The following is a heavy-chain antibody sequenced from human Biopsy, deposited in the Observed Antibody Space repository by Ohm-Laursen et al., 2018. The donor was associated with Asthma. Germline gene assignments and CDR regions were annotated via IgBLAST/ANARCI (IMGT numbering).Heavy chain of an antibody. CDR2: IIPIFGIA. CDR3: AREMRAGRGNAFDI. D-gene: IGHD6-19*01. Sequence: SSVKVSCKASGGTFSSYAISWVRQAPGQGLEWMGGIIPIFGIANYAQKFQGRVTVTADKSTSTAYMELSSLRSEDTAVYYCAREMRAGRGNAFDIWGQGAMVTVSS. J-gene: IGHJ3*02. CDR1: GGTFSSYA. V-gene: IGHV1-69*17.